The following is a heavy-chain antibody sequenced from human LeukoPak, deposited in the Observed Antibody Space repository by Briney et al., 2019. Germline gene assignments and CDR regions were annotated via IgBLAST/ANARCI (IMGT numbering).Heavy chain of an antibody. CDR3: ARDIGRYYGWGSTFDY. J-gene: IGHJ4*02. Sequence: ASVKVSCKASGYTFTGYYMHWVRQAPGQGLEWMGWINPNSGGTNYAQKFQGRVTMTRDTSISTAYMELSRLRSDDTAVYYCARDIGRYYGWGSTFDYWGQGTLVTVSS. CDR1: GYTFTGYY. CDR2: INPNSGGT. V-gene: IGHV1-2*02. D-gene: IGHD3-10*01.